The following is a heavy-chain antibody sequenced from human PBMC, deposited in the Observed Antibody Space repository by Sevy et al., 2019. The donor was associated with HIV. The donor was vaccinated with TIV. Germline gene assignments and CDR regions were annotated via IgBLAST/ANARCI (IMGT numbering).Heavy chain of an antibody. CDR3: AKEPSTGSYVRWFDP. CDR2: ISPDGSKK. Sequence: GGSLRLSCAASGFTFSSYDMHWVRQAPGKGLEWVTVISPDGSKKYYADSVKGRFTLSRDNSKNTVYLQMNSLRAEDTAVYYCAKEPSTGSYVRWFDPWGQGTLVTVSS. D-gene: IGHD1-26*01. CDR1: GFTFSSYD. V-gene: IGHV3-30*18. J-gene: IGHJ5*02.